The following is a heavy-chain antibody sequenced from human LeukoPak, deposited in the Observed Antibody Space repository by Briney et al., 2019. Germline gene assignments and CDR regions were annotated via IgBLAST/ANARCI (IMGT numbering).Heavy chain of an antibody. CDR3: ARGFYYDTSGYPLGDC. J-gene: IGHJ4*02. D-gene: IGHD3-22*01. CDR1: GFTFRDHY. V-gene: IGHV3-11*04. Sequence: GGSLRLSCTASGFTFRDHYVTWIRQAPGKGLEWVSYIRSTGSSTAYADSVKGRFAISRDNAKNSLYLQMNGLRVEDTAVFYCARGFYYDTSGYPLGDCWGQGTLVTVSS. CDR2: IRSTGSST.